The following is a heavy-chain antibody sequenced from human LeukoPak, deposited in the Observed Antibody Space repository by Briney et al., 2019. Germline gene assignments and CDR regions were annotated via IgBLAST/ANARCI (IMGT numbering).Heavy chain of an antibody. Sequence: GASVKVSCKASGYTFTSYGISWVRQAPGQGLEWMGWISAYNGNTNYAQKLQGRVTMTTDTSTSTAYMELRSLRSDDTAVYYCARDQGYYDILTGYYTFDYWGQGTLVTVSS. V-gene: IGHV1-18*01. J-gene: IGHJ4*02. CDR3: ARDQGYYDILTGYYTFDY. CDR1: GYTFTSYG. CDR2: ISAYNGNT. D-gene: IGHD3-9*01.